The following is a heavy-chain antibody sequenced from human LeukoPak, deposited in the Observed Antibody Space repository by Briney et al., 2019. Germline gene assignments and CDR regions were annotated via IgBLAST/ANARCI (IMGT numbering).Heavy chain of an antibody. CDR3: AKRHDYGEVQDY. J-gene: IGHJ4*02. CDR2: ISYDGGNK. D-gene: IGHD4-17*01. CDR1: GFTFSSYV. V-gene: IGHV3-30*18. Sequence: GRSLRLSCAASGFTFSSYVMHWVRQAPGKGLEWVAVISYDGGNKYYADSVKGRFTISRDNSKNTLYLQMNSLRAEDTAVYYCAKRHDYGEVQDYWGQGTLVTVSS.